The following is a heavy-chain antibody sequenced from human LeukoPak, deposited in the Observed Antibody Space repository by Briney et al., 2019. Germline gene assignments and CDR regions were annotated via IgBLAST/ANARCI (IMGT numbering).Heavy chain of an antibody. Sequence: ASETLSLTCTVSGGSISSSSYYWGWIRQPAGKGLEWIGRIYTSGSTNYNPSLKSRVTVSVDTSKNQFSLKLRSVTAADTAVYYCARDSRGDYFDYWGQGTLVTVSS. CDR2: IYTSGST. J-gene: IGHJ4*02. V-gene: IGHV4-61*02. CDR3: ARDSRGDYFDY. CDR1: GGSISSSSYY.